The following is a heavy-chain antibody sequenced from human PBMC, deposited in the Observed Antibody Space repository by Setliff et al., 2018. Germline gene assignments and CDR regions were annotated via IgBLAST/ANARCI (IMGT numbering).Heavy chain of an antibody. CDR2: ISSSSRTR. CDR3: ARGHSSSWYSFDY. J-gene: IGHJ4*02. V-gene: IGHV3-48*01. Sequence: GGSLRLSCAASGFTFSTYSLNWVRQTPGKGLEWVSSISSSSRTRKHADSVKGRFTISRDNAKNSLSLQMNSLRAEDTAVYYCARGHSSSWYSFDYWGQGTLVTVSS. D-gene: IGHD6-13*01. CDR1: GFTFSTYS.